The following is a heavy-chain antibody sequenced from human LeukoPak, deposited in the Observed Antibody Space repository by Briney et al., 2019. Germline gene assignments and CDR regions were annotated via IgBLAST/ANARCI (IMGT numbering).Heavy chain of an antibody. Sequence: GGSLRLSCAASGFTFSSYAMSWVRQAPGKGLEWVSAINGSGGSTYYADSVKGRFTISRDNSKNTLYLQMNSLRAEDTAVYYCAKVDGSGYYYPSGYFDYWGQGTLVTVSS. CDR2: INGSGGST. D-gene: IGHD3-22*01. V-gene: IGHV3-23*01. CDR1: GFTFSSYA. CDR3: AKVDGSGYYYPSGYFDY. J-gene: IGHJ4*02.